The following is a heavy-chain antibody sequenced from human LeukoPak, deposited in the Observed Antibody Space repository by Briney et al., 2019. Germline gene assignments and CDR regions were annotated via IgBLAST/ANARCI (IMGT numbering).Heavy chain of an antibody. D-gene: IGHD4-11*01. CDR1: GFTFSSYA. Sequence: GGSLRLPCAASGFTFSSYAMDWVRQAPGKGLEWVAVISYDGSNKYYADSVKGRFTISRDNSKNTLYLQMNSLRAEDTAVYYCARLATGLDYWGQGTLVTVSS. CDR2: ISYDGSNK. V-gene: IGHV3-30-3*01. J-gene: IGHJ4*02. CDR3: ARLATGLDY.